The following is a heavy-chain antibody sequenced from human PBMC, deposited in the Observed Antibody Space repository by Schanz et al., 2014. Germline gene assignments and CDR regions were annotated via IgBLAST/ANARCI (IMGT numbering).Heavy chain of an antibody. Sequence: VQLVESGGGLVRPGGSLRLSCAASGFTFSDYYMTWIRQAPGKGLEWVANIGYDGSEKYYVDSVKGRFTISRDNSKNTVNLQMNSLRAEDTAVYYCAKEKEEVAADGSFFDYWGQGTLXTVSS. CDR2: IGYDGSEK. J-gene: IGHJ4*02. D-gene: IGHD6-13*01. CDR1: GFTFSDYY. V-gene: IGHV3-30*02. CDR3: AKEKEEVAADGSFFDY.